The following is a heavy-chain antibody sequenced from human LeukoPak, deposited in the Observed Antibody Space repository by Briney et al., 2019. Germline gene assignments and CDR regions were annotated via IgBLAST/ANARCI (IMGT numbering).Heavy chain of an antibody. CDR2: IGGSGFST. J-gene: IGHJ4*02. D-gene: IGHD2-2*01. CDR1: GFTFSNYA. Sequence: GGSLRLSXAASGFTFSNYAMSWVRQAPGKGLEWVSAIGGSGFSTFYADSVKGRFTISRDNSKTTLYLHMNSLRAEDTAVYYCAKDIVVVPAAHFDFWGQGTLVTVSS. V-gene: IGHV3-23*01. CDR3: AKDIVVVPAAHFDF.